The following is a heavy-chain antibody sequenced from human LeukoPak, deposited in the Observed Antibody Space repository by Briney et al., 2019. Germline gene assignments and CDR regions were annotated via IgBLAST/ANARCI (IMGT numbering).Heavy chain of an antibody. CDR3: ARADYGLKYYFDY. Sequence: SETLSLTCAVDGGSSSGYYWSWIRQPPGKGLEWIGEINHSGSTNYNPSLKSRVTISVDTSKNQFSLKLSSVTAADTAVYYCARADYGLKYYFDYWGQGTLVTVSS. CDR1: GGSSSGYY. D-gene: IGHD4-17*01. J-gene: IGHJ4*02. CDR2: INHSGST. V-gene: IGHV4-34*01.